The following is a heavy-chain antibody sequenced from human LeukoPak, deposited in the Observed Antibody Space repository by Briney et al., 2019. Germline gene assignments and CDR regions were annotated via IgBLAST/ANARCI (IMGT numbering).Heavy chain of an antibody. D-gene: IGHD3-10*01. CDR3: ARSPGVVRGVVDY. V-gene: IGHV4-39*07. Sequence: PSETLSLTYSVSGGSVSSTTYDWGWIRQPPGKGLEWIGSIYYSGSTYYKPSLKSRVTISIDMSKNQFSLKLSSVTAADTAVYYCARSPGVVRGVVDYWGQGTLVTVSS. J-gene: IGHJ4*02. CDR1: GGSVSSTTYD. CDR2: IYYSGST.